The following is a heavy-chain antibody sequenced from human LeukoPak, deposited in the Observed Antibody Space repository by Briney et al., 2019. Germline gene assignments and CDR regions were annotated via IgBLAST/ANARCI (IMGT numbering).Heavy chain of an antibody. CDR2: IHYTGST. Sequence: KSSETLSLTCTVSGDSISSFYWSWIRQPPGKGLEWIGYIHYTGSTNYNPSLKSRVTISLDTSKNQFSLKLGSVTAADTAVYYCARGTTVTTLDWGQGTLVTVSS. CDR1: GDSISSFY. D-gene: IGHD4-17*01. V-gene: IGHV4-59*01. J-gene: IGHJ4*02. CDR3: ARGTTVTTLD.